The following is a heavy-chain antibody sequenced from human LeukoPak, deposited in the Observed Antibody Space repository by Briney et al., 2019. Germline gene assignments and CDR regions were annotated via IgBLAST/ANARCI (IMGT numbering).Heavy chain of an antibody. CDR2: INPNSGGT. CDR3: ARVERRSVNWFDP. Sequence: ASVKVSCKASGYTFTSYAMHWVRQAPGQRLEWMGWINPNSGGTNYAQKFQGRVTMTRDTSISTAYMELSRLRSDDTAVYYCARVERRSVNWFDPWGQGTLVTVSS. D-gene: IGHD3-3*01. V-gene: IGHV1-2*02. J-gene: IGHJ5*02. CDR1: GYTFTSYA.